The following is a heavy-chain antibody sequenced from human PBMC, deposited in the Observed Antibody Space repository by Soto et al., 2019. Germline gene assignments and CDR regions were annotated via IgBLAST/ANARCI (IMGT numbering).Heavy chain of an antibody. CDR2: IYDTGTT. CDR3: ARVEDYGDYFYY. Sequence: SETLSLTCTVSGASVRSGSYYWSWVRQPPGRGLEWIGYIYDTGTTNYNPSLKSRVTMSVDTSKNQFSLKLNSLTAADTAVYYCARVEDYGDYFYYWGQGTLVTVSS. CDR1: GASVRSGSYY. J-gene: IGHJ4*02. V-gene: IGHV4-61*01. D-gene: IGHD4-17*01.